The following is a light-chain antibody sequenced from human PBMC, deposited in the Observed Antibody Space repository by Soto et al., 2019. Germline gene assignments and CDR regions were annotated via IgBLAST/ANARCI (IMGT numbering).Light chain of an antibody. Sequence: EIVLTQSPGTLSLSPGERATLSCRASQSVSSSYLAWYQQKPGQAPRLLIYDTSSRATGIPDRFSGRGSGTDFTLAFSSLAPEDFAVYSCQQCGSSPSFGQGTKVDIK. CDR3: QQCGSSPS. J-gene: IGKJ1*01. CDR1: QSVSSSY. V-gene: IGKV3-20*01. CDR2: DTS.